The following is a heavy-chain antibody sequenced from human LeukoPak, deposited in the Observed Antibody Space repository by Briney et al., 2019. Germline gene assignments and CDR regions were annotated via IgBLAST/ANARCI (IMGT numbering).Heavy chain of an antibody. CDR1: GFTFSSYA. CDR2: ISYSGSTK. V-gene: IGHV3-48*03. J-gene: IGHJ6*03. Sequence: QPGGSLRLSCAASGFTFSSYAMSWVRQAPRKGLEWLSYISYSGSTKYYADSVKGRFTISRDNAQNSLYLQMNSLRAEDTAVYYCARGSPDYYYYYCMDVWGKGTTVTVSS. CDR3: ARGSPDYYYYYCMDV.